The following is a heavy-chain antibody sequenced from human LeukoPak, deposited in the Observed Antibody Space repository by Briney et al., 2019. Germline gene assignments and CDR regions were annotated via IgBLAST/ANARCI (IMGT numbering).Heavy chain of an antibody. D-gene: IGHD1-26*01. CDR2: IYHSGST. CDR3: ASLRERSYYARGFDY. CDR1: GYSISSGYY. J-gene: IGHJ4*02. V-gene: IGHV4-38-2*02. Sequence: SETLSLTCTVSGYSISSGYYWGWIRQPPGKGLEWIGSIYHSGSTYYNPSLKSRVTISVDTSKNQFSLKLSSVTAADTAVFYRASLRERSYYARGFDYWGQGTLVTVSS.